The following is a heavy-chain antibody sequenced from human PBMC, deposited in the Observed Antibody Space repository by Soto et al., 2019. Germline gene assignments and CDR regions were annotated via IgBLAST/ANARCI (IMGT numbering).Heavy chain of an antibody. CDR2: ISGSGGST. D-gene: IGHD3-3*01. CDR3: ARVPEYYDFWSGYYSRRYGMDV. CDR1: GFTFSSYA. Sequence: PGGSLRLSCAASGFTFSSYAMSWVRQAPGKGLEWVSAISGSGGSTYYADSVKGRFTISRDNSKNTLYLQMNSLRAEDTAVYYCARVPEYYDFWSGYYSRRYGMDVWGQGTTVTVSS. J-gene: IGHJ6*02. V-gene: IGHV3-23*01.